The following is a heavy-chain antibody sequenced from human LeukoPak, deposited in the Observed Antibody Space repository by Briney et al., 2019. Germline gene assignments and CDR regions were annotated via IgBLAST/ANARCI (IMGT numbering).Heavy chain of an antibody. CDR3: ARDVYDSSGYYYVDGCS. V-gene: IGHV3-21*01. CDR2: ISSSSSYI. J-gene: IGHJ5*02. Sequence: GGSLRLSCAASGFTFSSYSMNWVRQAPGKGLEWVSSISSSSSYIYYADSVKGRFTISRDNAKNSLYLQMNSLRAEDTAVYYCARDVYDSSGYYYVDGCSWGQGTLVTVSS. D-gene: IGHD3-22*01. CDR1: GFTFSSYS.